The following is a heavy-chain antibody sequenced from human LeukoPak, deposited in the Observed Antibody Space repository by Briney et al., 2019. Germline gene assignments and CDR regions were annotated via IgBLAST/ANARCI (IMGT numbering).Heavy chain of an antibody. J-gene: IGHJ3*01. CDR2: VSKSGST. CDR3: ARDDYGVFDAFDV. Sequence: ASETLSLTCTVSGGSISGHFWTWIRQAPGKRLEWLGYVSKSGSTNYNPSLQSRITISLDTSKNQFSLILTSVTAADTAVYFCARDDYGVFDAFDVWGQGTVVTVSS. CDR1: GGSISGHF. V-gene: IGHV4-4*08. D-gene: IGHD3-16*01.